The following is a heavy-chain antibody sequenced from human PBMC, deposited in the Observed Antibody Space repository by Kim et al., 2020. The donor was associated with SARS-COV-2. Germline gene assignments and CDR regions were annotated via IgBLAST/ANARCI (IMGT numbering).Heavy chain of an antibody. CDR3: ARDKSSYSNGPAANDAFDL. CDR1: GASISSGGYY. V-gene: IGHV4-31*03. D-gene: IGHD6-25*01. J-gene: IGHJ3*01. Sequence: SETLSLTCTVSGASISSGGYYWTWIRQYPGKGLEWIGYIYYSGSSYYNPSLKSRLSISVDTSKNHFSLELTSVTAADTAIYYCARDKSSYSNGPAANDAFDLWGRGTTVIVSS. CDR2: IYYSGSS.